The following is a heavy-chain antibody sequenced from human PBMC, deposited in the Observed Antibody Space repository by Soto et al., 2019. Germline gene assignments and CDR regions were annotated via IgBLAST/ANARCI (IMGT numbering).Heavy chain of an antibody. J-gene: IGHJ6*03. Sequence: QIILRESGPPLVKATQTLTLTCSFSGFSLSTSGVGVGWIRQPPGKALEWLALLYWDGDRRYSPSLNSRLTIIKDTSKNQVVLTMTNMDPVDTGTYYCAHYTVDTYMDVWGKGTTVTVSS. D-gene: IGHD4-4*01. CDR3: AHYTVDTYMDV. CDR2: LYWDGDR. CDR1: GFSLSTSGVG. V-gene: IGHV2-5*02.